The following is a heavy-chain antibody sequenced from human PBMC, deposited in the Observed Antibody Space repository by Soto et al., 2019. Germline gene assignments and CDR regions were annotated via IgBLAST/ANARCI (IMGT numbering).Heavy chain of an antibody. CDR3: AREGNWNRYKHLDY. D-gene: IGHD1-1*01. CDR1: GGTFSSYA. Sequence: GASVKVSCKASGGTFSSYAISWVRQAPGQGLEWMGGIIPIFGTANYAQKFQGRVTITADESTSTAYMELSSLRSEDTAVYYCAREGNWNRYKHLDYWGQGTLVTVSS. J-gene: IGHJ4*02. CDR2: IIPIFGTA. V-gene: IGHV1-69*13.